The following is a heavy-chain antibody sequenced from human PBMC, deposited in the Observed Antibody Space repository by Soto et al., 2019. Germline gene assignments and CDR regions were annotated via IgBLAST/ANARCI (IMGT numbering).Heavy chain of an antibody. J-gene: IGHJ4*02. CDR3: ARGPLGAAIFDY. Sequence: PSETLSLTCAVYGGSFSGYYWSWIRQPPGKGLEWIGEINHSGSTNYNPSLKSRVTISVDTSKNQFSLKLSSVTAADTAVYYCARGPLGAAIFDYWGQGTMVTVYS. V-gene: IGHV4-34*01. CDR2: INHSGST. D-gene: IGHD1-26*01. CDR1: GGSFSGYY.